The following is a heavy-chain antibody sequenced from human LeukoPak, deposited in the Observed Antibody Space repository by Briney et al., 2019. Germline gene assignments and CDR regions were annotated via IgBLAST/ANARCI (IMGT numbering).Heavy chain of an antibody. CDR3: ARETYDSSGYYRYYFDY. CDR2: ISAYNGNA. J-gene: IGHJ4*02. V-gene: IGHV1-18*01. Sequence: ASVKVSCKASGYTFTSYGISWVRQAPGQGLEWMGWISAYNGNANYAQKLQGRVTMTTDTSTSIAYMELRSLRSDDTAVYYCARETYDSSGYYRYYFDYWGQGTLVTVSS. CDR1: GYTFTSYG. D-gene: IGHD3-22*01.